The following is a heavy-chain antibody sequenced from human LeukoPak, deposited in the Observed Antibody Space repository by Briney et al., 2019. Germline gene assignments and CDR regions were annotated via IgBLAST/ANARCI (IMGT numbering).Heavy chain of an antibody. Sequence: PSETLSLTCTVSGGSISSYYWSWIRQPPGKGLEWIGYIYTSGSTNYNPSLKSRVTISEDTSKNQFSLKLSSVTAADTAVYYCARGRYCSSTSCYFDYWGQGTLVTVSS. CDR3: ARGRYCSSTSCYFDY. CDR1: GGSISSYY. D-gene: IGHD2-2*01. J-gene: IGHJ4*02. CDR2: IYTSGST. V-gene: IGHV4-4*09.